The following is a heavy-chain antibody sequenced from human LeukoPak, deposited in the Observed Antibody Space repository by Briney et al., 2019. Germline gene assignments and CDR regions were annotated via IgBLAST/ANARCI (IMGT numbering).Heavy chain of an antibody. J-gene: IGHJ4*02. Sequence: KPSETLSLTCTVSGGSISSSSYYWGWIRQPPGKGLEWIGSIYYSGSTYYNPSLKSRVTISVDTSKNQFSLKLSSVTAADTAVYYCARDRYSGSYLQSGPCAHWGRGTLVTVSS. V-gene: IGHV4-39*02. CDR2: IYYSGST. D-gene: IGHD1-26*01. CDR1: GGSISSSSYY. CDR3: ARDRYSGSYLQSGPCAH.